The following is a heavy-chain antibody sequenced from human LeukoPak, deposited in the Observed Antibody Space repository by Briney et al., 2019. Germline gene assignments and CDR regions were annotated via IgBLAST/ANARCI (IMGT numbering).Heavy chain of an antibody. J-gene: IGHJ4*02. D-gene: IGHD6-13*01. V-gene: IGHV3-33*01. CDR1: GFTFSSYG. Sequence: GGSLRLSCAASGFTFSSYGMHWVRQAPGKGLEWVAVIWYDGSNKYYADSVKGRFTISRDNSKNTLYLQMNSLRAEDTAVYYCARDNPSAAGIDYWGQGTLVTVSS. CDR2: IWYDGSNK. CDR3: ARDNPSAAGIDY.